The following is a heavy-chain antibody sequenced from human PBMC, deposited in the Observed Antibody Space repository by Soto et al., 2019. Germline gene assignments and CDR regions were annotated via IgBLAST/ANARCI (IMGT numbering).Heavy chain of an antibody. J-gene: IGHJ4*02. Sequence: ASVPVYWQASGSTSSSYGMICVRQAPGQRLEWMGWINAGNGNTKYAQKFQGRVTITRDTSASTAYMELSSLRSEDTAVYYCARVYCSGGSCYLYYFDYWGQGTLVTVSS. CDR3: ARVYCSGGSCYLYYFDY. CDR1: GSTSSSYG. CDR2: INAGNGNT. V-gene: IGHV1-3*01. D-gene: IGHD2-15*01.